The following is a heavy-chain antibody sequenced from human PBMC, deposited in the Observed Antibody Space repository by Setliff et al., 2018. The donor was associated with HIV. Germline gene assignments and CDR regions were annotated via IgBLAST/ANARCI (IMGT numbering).Heavy chain of an antibody. Sequence: SETLSLTCTVSGAPLSSYYLNWIRQPPGKGLEWIGYIFYSGTTNYNPSLKSQVTISVDTSKNQFSLKLSPVTAADTAVYYCARSTYYYGSGKGSGWFDPWGQGTLVTVSS. V-gene: IGHV4-59*08. CDR1: GAPLSSYY. J-gene: IGHJ5*02. CDR3: ARSTYYYGSGKGSGWFDP. D-gene: IGHD3-10*01. CDR2: IFYSGTT.